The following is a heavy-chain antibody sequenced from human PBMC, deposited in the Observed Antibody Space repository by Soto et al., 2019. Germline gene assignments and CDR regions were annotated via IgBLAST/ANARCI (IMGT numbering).Heavy chain of an antibody. V-gene: IGHV3-23*01. CDR3: AKEPASDNYGDYDYFDY. D-gene: IGHD4-17*01. CDR2: ISGSGGST. J-gene: IGHJ4*02. Sequence: GGSLRLSCAASGFTFSSYAMSWVRQAPGKGLEWVSAISGSGGSTYYADSVKGRFTISRDNSKNTLYLQMNSLRAEDTAVYYCAKEPASDNYGDYDYFDYWGQGTLVTVSS. CDR1: GFTFSSYA.